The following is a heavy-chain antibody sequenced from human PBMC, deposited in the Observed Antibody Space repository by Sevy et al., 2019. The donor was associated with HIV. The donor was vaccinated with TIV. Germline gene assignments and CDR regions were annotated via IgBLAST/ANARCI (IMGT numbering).Heavy chain of an antibody. CDR1: RSTFVSND. D-gene: IGHD3-22*01. CDR3: AQGYYFTY. J-gene: IGHJ4*02. Sequence: VKVSCKASRSTFVSNDINWLRQAPGQGLEWVGWMRPNSGEVGYAQKFQGRVTMTRNISITTAYMELGRLRFDDTAVYYCAQGYYFTYWGQGTVVTVSS. CDR2: MRPNSGEV. V-gene: IGHV1-8*01.